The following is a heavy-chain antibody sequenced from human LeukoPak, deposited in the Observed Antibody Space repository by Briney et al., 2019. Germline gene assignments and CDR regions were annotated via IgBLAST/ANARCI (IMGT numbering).Heavy chain of an antibody. CDR1: GFTFSNAW. J-gene: IGHJ4*02. CDR2: IKSKTDGGTT. D-gene: IGHD2-15*01. V-gene: IGHV3-15*01. Sequence: GGSLRLSCAASGFTFSNAWMSWVRQAPGKGLEWVGRIKSKTDGGTTDYAAPVKGRFTISRDDSKNTLYLQMNSLKTEDTAVYYCATDAGYCSGATCYARFDYWGQGTLVTVSS. CDR3: ATDAGYCSGATCYARFDY.